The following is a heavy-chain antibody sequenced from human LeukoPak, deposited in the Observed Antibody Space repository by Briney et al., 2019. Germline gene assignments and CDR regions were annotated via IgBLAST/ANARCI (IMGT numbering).Heavy chain of an antibody. CDR1: GGSISSRSYY. CDR2: IYYSGST. V-gene: IGHV4-39*01. CDR3: ARGESSYGGIYYYYYMDV. D-gene: IGHD6-13*01. J-gene: IGHJ6*03. Sequence: PSETLSLTCTVSGGSISSRSYYWGWIRQPPGKGLEWIGSIYYSGSTYYNPSLKSRVTISVDTSKNQFSLKLSSVTAADTAVYYCARGESSYGGIYYYYYMDVWGKGTTVTISS.